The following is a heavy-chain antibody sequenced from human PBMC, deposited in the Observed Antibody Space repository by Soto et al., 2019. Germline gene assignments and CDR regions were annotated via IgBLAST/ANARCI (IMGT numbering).Heavy chain of an antibody. J-gene: IGHJ3*02. CDR1: GGSVSGGNYY. D-gene: IGHD3-16*01. V-gene: IGHV4-61*01. Sequence: QVQLQESGPGLVKPSETLSLSCTVSGGSVSGGNYYWSGIRQPPGKGLEWIGYVSYSGSTNYNPSLKSRVTISVDTSKNQFSLNLSSVTAADTAVYYCATSPRFALDIWGQGTMVIVSA. CDR3: ATSPRFALDI. CDR2: VSYSGST.